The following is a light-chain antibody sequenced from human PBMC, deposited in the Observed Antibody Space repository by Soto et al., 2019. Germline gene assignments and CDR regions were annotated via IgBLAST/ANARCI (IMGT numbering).Light chain of an antibody. CDR3: QQSYSTLLFT. CDR1: QSISSY. CDR2: AAS. Sequence: DIQMTQSPSSLSASVGDRVTITCRSSQSISSYLNWYQQKPGKAPKLLIYAASSLQSGVPSRFSGSGSGTDFTLTISSLQPHDFATYYCQQSYSTLLFTFGPGTKVDIK. V-gene: IGKV1-39*01. J-gene: IGKJ3*01.